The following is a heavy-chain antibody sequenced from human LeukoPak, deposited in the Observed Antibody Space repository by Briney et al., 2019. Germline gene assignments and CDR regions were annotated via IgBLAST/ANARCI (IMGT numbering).Heavy chain of an antibody. CDR1: GYTFTGYY. CDR2: INPNSGGT. D-gene: IGHD5-24*01. CDR3: ARDQGEMATIPDY. Sequence: ALVKVSCKASGYTFTGYYMHWVRQAPGQGLEWMGWINPNSGGTNYAQKFQGRVTMTRDTSIATAYMELSRLRSDDTAVYYCARDQGEMATIPDYWGQGTLVTVSS. J-gene: IGHJ4*02. V-gene: IGHV1-2*02.